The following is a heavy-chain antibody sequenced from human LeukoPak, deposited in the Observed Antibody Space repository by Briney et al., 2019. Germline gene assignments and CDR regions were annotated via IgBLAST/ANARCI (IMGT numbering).Heavy chain of an antibody. V-gene: IGHV3-66*01. D-gene: IGHD3-16*01. CDR2: IYSGGST. CDR3: AKASWVSNVDAVL. Sequence: QPGGSLRLSCAASGFTVSSNYMSWVRQAPGKGLEWVSVIYSGGSTYYADSVKGRFTISRDNSKNTLYLQMNSLRAEDTAVYYCAKASWVSNVDAVLWGQGTLVTVSS. CDR1: GFTVSSNY. J-gene: IGHJ4*02.